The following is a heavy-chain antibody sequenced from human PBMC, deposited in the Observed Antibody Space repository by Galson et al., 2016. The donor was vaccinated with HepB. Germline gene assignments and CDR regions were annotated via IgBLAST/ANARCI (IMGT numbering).Heavy chain of an antibody. CDR1: GFPFIHAW. J-gene: IGHJ4*02. CDR2: IWNDGSNK. CDR3: TKCRGYSSPGGVPGGPFDY. V-gene: IGHV3-30*18. D-gene: IGHD6-13*01. Sequence: SLRLSCAVSGFPFIHAWMSWVRQAPGKGLEWLAGIWNDGSNKYYVDSVKGRFTISRDNSKNTLFLQMNSLRPEDAAVYYCTKCRGYSSPGGVPGGPFDYWGQGALITVSS.